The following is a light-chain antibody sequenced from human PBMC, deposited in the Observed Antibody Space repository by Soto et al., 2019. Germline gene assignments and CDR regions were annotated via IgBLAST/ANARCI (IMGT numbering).Light chain of an antibody. CDR3: QQYNSLYT. CDR2: DAS. Sequence: DIQVTQSPSPLSASVGARATITCRASQSISSWLAWYKQKPGKAPQLINYDASSLESGVPSRLSGSGSGTEFTLTISSKKADDFASYYCQQYNSLYTFGQGTRLEIK. J-gene: IGKJ2*01. V-gene: IGKV1-5*01. CDR1: QSISSW.